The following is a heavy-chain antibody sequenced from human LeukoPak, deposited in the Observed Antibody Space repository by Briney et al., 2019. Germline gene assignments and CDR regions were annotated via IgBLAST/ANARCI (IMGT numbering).Heavy chain of an antibody. V-gene: IGHV1-69*04. Sequence: SVKVSCKGSGGTFSSYAISWVRQAPGQGLEWMGRIIPILGIANYAQKFQGRVTITADKSTSTAYMELSSLRSEDTAVYYCARDPSTVTTLDFRFDYWGQGTLVTVSS. CDR3: ARDPSTVTTLDFRFDY. J-gene: IGHJ4*02. CDR1: GGTFSSYA. D-gene: IGHD4-17*01. CDR2: IIPILGIA.